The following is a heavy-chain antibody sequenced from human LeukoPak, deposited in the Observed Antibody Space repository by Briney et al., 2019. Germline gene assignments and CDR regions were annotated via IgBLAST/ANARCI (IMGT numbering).Heavy chain of an antibody. CDR1: GYTFPSYY. CDR2: INSSGGTT. CDR3: AKLQTVVKRNDAFDI. J-gene: IGHJ3*02. D-gene: IGHD3-22*01. Sequence: GASVKVSCKASGYTFPSYYIHWVRQAPGQGLEWMGIINSSGGTTSYAQKFQDRVTMTRDTSTSTVYMELTSLRYEDTAMYYCAKLQTVVKRNDAFDIWGQGTMVTVSS. V-gene: IGHV1-46*01.